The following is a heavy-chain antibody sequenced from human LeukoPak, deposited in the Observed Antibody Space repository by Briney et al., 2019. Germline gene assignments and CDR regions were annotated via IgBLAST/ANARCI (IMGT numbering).Heavy chain of an antibody. J-gene: IGHJ4*02. V-gene: IGHV4-39*01. CDR2: MYYSGTT. Sequence: SETPSLTCTVSGGSISSGSYYWGWIRQPPGKGLEWIASMYYSGTTFYSPSLKSRVTISVDTSKNQLSLKLGSVTAADTAVYYCARHPPRDGSAFDYWGQGTLVTVSS. CDR1: GGSISSGSYY. CDR3: ARHPPRDGSAFDY.